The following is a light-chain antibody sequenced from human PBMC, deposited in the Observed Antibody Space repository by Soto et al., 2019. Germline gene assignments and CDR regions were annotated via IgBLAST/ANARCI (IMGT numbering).Light chain of an antibody. CDR2: EVS. CDR1: SSDVGGYNF. Sequence: QSVLTQTASVSGSPGQSITISCTVSSSDVGGYNFVSWYQQHPGKAPKLIIHEVSNRPSGVSNRFSGSKSGNTASLTISGLQAEDEAVYYCCSHSTSVTWMFGGGTKLTVL. J-gene: IGLJ3*02. V-gene: IGLV2-14*03. CDR3: CSHSTSVTWM.